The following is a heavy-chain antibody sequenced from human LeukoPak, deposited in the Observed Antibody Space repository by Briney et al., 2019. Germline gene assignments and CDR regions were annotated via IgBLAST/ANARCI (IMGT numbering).Heavy chain of an antibody. Sequence: TGGSLRLSCTASGFTFSAYAMMWVRQAPGKGPEWVSAIRGGGGSAFYADSVKGRFTISGDNSKYTLFLQMNSLRAEDTAVYYCARDPNGDYIGAIDMWGPGTMVTVSS. CDR1: GFTFSAYA. D-gene: IGHD4-17*01. V-gene: IGHV3-23*01. CDR2: IRGGGGSA. CDR3: ARDPNGDYIGAIDM. J-gene: IGHJ3*02.